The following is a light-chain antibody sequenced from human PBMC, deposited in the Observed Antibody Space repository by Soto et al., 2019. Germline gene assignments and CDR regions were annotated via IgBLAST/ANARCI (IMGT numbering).Light chain of an antibody. J-gene: IGKJ1*01. V-gene: IGKV3-20*01. CDR2: GAS. CDR1: QSVSSSY. Sequence: EIVLTQSPGTLSLSPGERATLSCRASQSVSSSYLAWYQQKPGQAPRLLIYGASSRATGIPDRFSGSGSGTDFTLTISRLEPEGFAVYYCQQYGSSPLTVGQGTKVEIK. CDR3: QQYGSSPLT.